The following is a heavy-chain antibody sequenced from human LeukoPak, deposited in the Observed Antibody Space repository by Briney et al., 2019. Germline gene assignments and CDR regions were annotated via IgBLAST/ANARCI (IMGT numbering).Heavy chain of an antibody. D-gene: IGHD1-26*01. V-gene: IGHV4-4*07. J-gene: IGHJ4*02. Sequence: NTSETLSLTCTVSGGSMYNYYWSWIRQPAGKGLEWIGRIYSDGSTNYNPSLKSRVTMSLDTSKRQFSLKLKSVTAADTAVYYCARDGVVGSTRFDYWGRGTLVTVSS. CDR2: IYSDGST. CDR1: GGSMYNYY. CDR3: ARDGVVGSTRFDY.